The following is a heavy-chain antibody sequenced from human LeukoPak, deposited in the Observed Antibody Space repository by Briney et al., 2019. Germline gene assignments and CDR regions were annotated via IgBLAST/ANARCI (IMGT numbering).Heavy chain of an antibody. CDR3: AKVNSNWDPFDY. Sequence: GGSLRLSCVGYGFTFDYWMSWVRQAPGKGLEWVANINDDESEKYYVDSVKGRFTVSRDNARSSLFLQMNNLNAEDTAVYYCAKVNSNWDPFDYWGQGTLVTVSS. CDR2: INDDESEK. V-gene: IGHV3-7*03. D-gene: IGHD7-27*01. J-gene: IGHJ4*02. CDR1: GFTFDYW.